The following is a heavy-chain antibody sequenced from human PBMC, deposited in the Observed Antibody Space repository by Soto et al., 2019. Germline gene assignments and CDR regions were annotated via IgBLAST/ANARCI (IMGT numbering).Heavy chain of an antibody. J-gene: IGHJ6*02. V-gene: IGHV5-10-1*01. CDR2: IDPSDSYT. CDR1: GYSFTSYW. D-gene: IGHD3-22*01. Sequence: RGEPLKISCKCSGYSFTSYWISLVLQMPGKGLERMGRIDPSDSYTHYSPSFQGHVPISADKSIRTAYLQWSSLKALDTAMYCCARLQVVIELYGMEVWGQGTTVTVSS. CDR3: ARLQVVIELYGMEV.